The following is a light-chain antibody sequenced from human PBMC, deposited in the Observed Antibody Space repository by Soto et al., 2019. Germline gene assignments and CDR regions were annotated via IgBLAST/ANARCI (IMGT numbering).Light chain of an antibody. CDR3: SLYTTRRPYV. CDR2: EVS. J-gene: IGLJ1*01. CDR1: SSDLGAYNF. Sequence: QSALTQPASVSGSPGQSITISCTGTSSDLGAYNFVSWYQQYPGEAPKLIIYEVSNRPSGVSTRFSGSKSGNTASLTVSGLQTEHEADYHCSLYTTRRPYVFGTGTKVT. V-gene: IGLV2-14*01.